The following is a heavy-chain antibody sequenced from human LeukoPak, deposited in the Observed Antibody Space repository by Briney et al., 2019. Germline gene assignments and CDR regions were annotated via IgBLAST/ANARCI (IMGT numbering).Heavy chain of an antibody. CDR3: AKDTSSGWYSDYYYGMDV. Sequence: GGSLRPSCPASGSTFDNYAMHWVRHPPGKGLGWVSGISGNSCSIGYADSVKGRFTISRDNAKNSLYLQMNSLRAEDTALYYCAKDTSSGWYSDYYYGMDVWGQGTTVTVSS. D-gene: IGHD6-19*01. CDR1: GSTFDNYA. CDR2: ISGNSCSI. J-gene: IGHJ6*02. V-gene: IGHV3-9*01.